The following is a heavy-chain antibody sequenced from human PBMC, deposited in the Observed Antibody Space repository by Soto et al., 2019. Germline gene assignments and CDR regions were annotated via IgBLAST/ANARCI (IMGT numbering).Heavy chain of an antibody. CDR3: ASRYCSSTSCLTDYYYYGMDV. Sequence: SVKVSCKASGGTFSSYAISWVRQAPGRGLEWMGGIIPIFGTANYAQKFQGRVTITADKSTSTAYMELSSLRSEDTAVYYCASRYCSSTSCLTDYYYYGMDVWGQGTTVTVSS. J-gene: IGHJ6*02. CDR1: GGTFSSYA. V-gene: IGHV1-69*06. D-gene: IGHD2-2*01. CDR2: IIPIFGTA.